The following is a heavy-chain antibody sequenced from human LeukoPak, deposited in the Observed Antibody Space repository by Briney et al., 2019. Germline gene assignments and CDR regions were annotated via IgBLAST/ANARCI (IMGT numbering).Heavy chain of an antibody. J-gene: IGHJ1*01. CDR3: TAYSSSWSFQH. D-gene: IGHD6-13*01. CDR1: GGSISSYY. Sequence: SETLSLTCTVSGGSISSYYWSWIRQPPGKGLEWIGYIYYSGSTNYNPSLKSRVTISADTSNNQFSLKLSSVTAADTAVYYCTAYSSSWSFQHWGQGTLVTVSS. V-gene: IGHV4-59*08. CDR2: IYYSGST.